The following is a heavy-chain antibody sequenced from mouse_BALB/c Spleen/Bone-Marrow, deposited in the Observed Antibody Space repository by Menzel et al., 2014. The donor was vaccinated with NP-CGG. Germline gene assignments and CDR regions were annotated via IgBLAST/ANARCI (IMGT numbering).Heavy chain of an antibody. CDR1: GFTFTDYY. V-gene: IGHV7-3*02. J-gene: IGHJ2*01. CDR3: ARDMGGLLFDY. D-gene: IGHD2-3*01. CDR2: IRNKAYSYTT. Sequence: DVKLQESGGGLVQPGGSLRLSCATSGFTFTDYYMNWVRQPPGKALEWLGFIRNKAYSYTTEYSASVKGRFTISRDNSQSILYPQMNTLRAEDSATYYCARDMGGLLFDYWGQGTTLTVSS.